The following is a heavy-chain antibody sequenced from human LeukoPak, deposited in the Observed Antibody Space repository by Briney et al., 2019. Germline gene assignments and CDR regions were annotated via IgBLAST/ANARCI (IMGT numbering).Heavy chain of an antibody. Sequence: SETLSLTCTVSGGSISSYYWSWIRQPAGKGLEWIGRIYTSGSTNYNPSLKSRVTMSVDTSKNQFSLKLSSVTAADTAVYYCARGVLRYFDWSAPLFDYWGQGTLVTVSS. CDR3: ARGVLRYFDWSAPLFDY. D-gene: IGHD3-9*01. CDR2: IYTSGST. V-gene: IGHV4-4*07. CDR1: GGSISSYY. J-gene: IGHJ4*02.